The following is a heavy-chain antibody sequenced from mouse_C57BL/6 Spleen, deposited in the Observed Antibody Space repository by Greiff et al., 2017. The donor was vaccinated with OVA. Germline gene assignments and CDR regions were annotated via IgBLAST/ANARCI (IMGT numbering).Heavy chain of an antibody. J-gene: IGHJ2*01. CDR2: IYPGDGDT. D-gene: IGHD3-2*02. Sequence: VQLQQSGPELVKPGASVKISCKASGYAFSSSWMNWVKQRPGKGLEWIGRIYPGDGDTNYNGKFKGKATLTADKSSSTAYMQLSSLTSEDSAVYFCARGAAQAGGFDYWGQGTTLTVSS. CDR1: GYAFSSSW. V-gene: IGHV1-82*01. CDR3: ARGAAQAGGFDY.